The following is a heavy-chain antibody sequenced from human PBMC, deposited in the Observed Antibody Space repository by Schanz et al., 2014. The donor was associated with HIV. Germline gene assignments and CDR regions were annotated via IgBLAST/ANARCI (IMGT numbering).Heavy chain of an antibody. D-gene: IGHD3-16*01. CDR2: ISAGVGTA. CDR1: GFTFSSYA. V-gene: IGHV3-23*04. J-gene: IGHJ3*02. CDR3: AIRTPMISFGAFDI. Sequence: EVLLVESGGGFVQPGGSLRLSCAASGFTFSSYAMTWVRQAPGKGLEWVSTISAGVGTASYADSVKGRFTISRDNSKKMLFLQMNRLRAEDTAVYYCAIRTPMISFGAFDIWGRGTMVTVSS.